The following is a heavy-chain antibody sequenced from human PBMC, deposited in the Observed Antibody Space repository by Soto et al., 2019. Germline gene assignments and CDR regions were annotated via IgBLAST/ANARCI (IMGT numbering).Heavy chain of an antibody. J-gene: IGHJ3*02. D-gene: IGHD6-19*01. CDR1: GFTFDDYA. CDR2: ISWNSGSI. Sequence: EVQLVESGGGLVQPGRSLRLSCAASGFTFDDYAMHWVRQAPGKGLEWVSGISWNSGSIGYADSVKGRFTISRDNAKNSLYLQMNSLRAEDTALYYCAKDMRAVAGAFDIWGQGTMVTVSS. V-gene: IGHV3-9*01. CDR3: AKDMRAVAGAFDI.